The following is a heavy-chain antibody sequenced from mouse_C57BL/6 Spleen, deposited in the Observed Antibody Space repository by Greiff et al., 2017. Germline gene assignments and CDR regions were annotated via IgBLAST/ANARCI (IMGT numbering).Heavy chain of an antibody. CDR1: GYTFTSYW. V-gene: IGHV1-55*01. J-gene: IGHJ3*01. D-gene: IGHD1-1*01. CDR2: IYPGSGST. CDR3: ARGEITTVPRPAWFAY. Sequence: QVQLQQPGAELVKPGASVKMSCKASGYTFTSYWLTWVKQRPGQGLEWIGDIYPGSGSTNYNEKFKSKATLTVDTSSSTAYMQLSSLTSEDSAVYYCARGEITTVPRPAWFAYWGQGTLVTVSA.